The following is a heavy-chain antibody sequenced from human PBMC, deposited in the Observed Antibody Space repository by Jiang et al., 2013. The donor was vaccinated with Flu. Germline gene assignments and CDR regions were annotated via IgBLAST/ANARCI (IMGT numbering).Heavy chain of an antibody. V-gene: IGHV7-4-1*02. D-gene: IGHD3-10*01. Sequence: QSGSELKKPGASVKVSCKASGYTFTSHGMNWVRQAPGQGLEWMGWINTDTGNATYAQGFTGRFVFSLDTSVSTAYLQISSLKAEDTAEYYCARALWFGDDFYYGVDVWGQGTTVTVSS. J-gene: IGHJ6*02. CDR3: ARALWFGDDFYYGVDV. CDR1: GYTFTSHG. CDR2: INTDTGNA.